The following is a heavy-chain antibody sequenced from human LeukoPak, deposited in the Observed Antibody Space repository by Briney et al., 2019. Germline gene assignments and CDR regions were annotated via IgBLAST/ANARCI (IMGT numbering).Heavy chain of an antibody. CDR2: IYYSGST. J-gene: IGHJ4*02. V-gene: IGHV4-39*01. Sequence: SETLSLTCTVSGGSISSSSYYWGWIRQPPGKGLEWIGSIYYSGSTYYNPSLKGRVTISVDTSKNQFSLKLSSVTAADTAVYYCARHRSGWLQSSFDYWGQGTLVTVSS. CDR1: GGSISSSSYY. D-gene: IGHD5-24*01. CDR3: ARHRSGWLQSSFDY.